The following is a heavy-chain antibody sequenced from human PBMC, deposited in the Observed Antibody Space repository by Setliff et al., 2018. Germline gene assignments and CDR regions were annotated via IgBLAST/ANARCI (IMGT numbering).Heavy chain of an antibody. CDR2: ISSSGTTI. J-gene: IGHJ4*02. CDR1: GFTFSRYW. D-gene: IGHD3-3*01. V-gene: IGHV3-74*01. CDR3: VTSYNFWSGSAVDY. Sequence: GGSLRLSCAASGFTFSRYWLHWVRQSPGKGLVWVSRISSSGTTITYADFVRGRFTISRDNARNTLYLQLNSLRAEDTAVYYCVTSYNFWSGSAVDYWGQGTLVTVSA.